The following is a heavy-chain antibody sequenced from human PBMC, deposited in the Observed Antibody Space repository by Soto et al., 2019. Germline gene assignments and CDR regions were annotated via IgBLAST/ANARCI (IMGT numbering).Heavy chain of an antibody. V-gene: IGHV4-34*01. CDR1: GGYFSGYY. CDR3: ARSSIKPQVFMYPFDS. Sequence: SETLSLTCAVYGGYFSGYYWSWIRQPPGKGLEWIGEINHSGSTNYNPSLKGRVTISLDTSKNQFSLRLNSVTAADTAVYYCARSSIKPQVFMYPFDSWSQGTLVTVSS. D-gene: IGHD3-3*01. CDR2: INHSGST. J-gene: IGHJ4*02.